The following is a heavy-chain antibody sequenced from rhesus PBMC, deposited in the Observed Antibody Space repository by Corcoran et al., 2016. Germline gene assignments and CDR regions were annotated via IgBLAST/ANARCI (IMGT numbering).Heavy chain of an antibody. CDR3: ARGSDFSGNRFDV. J-gene: IGHJ5-1*01. D-gene: IGHD2-21*01. CDR1: GYSISRNY. V-gene: IGHV4-173*01. CDR2: ISVSGGRP. Sequence: QVQLQESGPGLVKSSETLSLTCAVSGYSISRNYWSWIRQSPGKGLEWIGYISVSGGRPYDSSRKSRVTISTDTSNNQFSLKLSYVTAADTAVYFCARGSDFSGNRFDVWGPGVLVTVSS.